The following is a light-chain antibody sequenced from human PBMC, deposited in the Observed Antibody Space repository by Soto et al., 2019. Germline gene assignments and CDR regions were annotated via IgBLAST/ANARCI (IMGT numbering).Light chain of an antibody. CDR3: QQHYSTPLT. CDR2: GAS. Sequence: DILLTRSPDSRAVSLGERATINCKSSQSFLYNSINRVYFVWYQQKPGQPPKLLISGASNRESGVPDRFSGSGSGTDFTLTISSLQAEDVAVYYCQQHYSTPLTFGQGTRVEIK. J-gene: IGKJ5*01. CDR1: QSFLYNSINRVY. V-gene: IGKV4-1*01.